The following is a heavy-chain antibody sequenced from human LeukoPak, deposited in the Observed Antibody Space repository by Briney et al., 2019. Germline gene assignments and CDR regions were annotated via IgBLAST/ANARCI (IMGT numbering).Heavy chain of an antibody. V-gene: IGHV3-23*01. J-gene: IGHJ2*01. CDR2: ISGSGGST. CDR3: AKFHSPGRVTHFYWYFDL. CDR1: GFTVRNNY. D-gene: IGHD2-21*02. Sequence: GGSLRLSCAASGFTVRNNYMSWVRQAPGKGLEWVSTISGSGGSTDYADSVKGRFTLSRDNSKNTLFLQVNSLRADDTAVYYCAKFHSPGRVTHFYWYFDLWGRGTLVTVSS.